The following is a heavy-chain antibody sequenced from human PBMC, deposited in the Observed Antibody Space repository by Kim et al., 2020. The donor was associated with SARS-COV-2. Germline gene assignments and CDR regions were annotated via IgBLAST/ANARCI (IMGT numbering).Heavy chain of an antibody. Sequence: GGSLRLSCAASGFTFSSYGMHWVRQAPGKGLEWVAVISYDGSNKYYADSVKGRFTISRDNSKNTLYLQMNSLRAEDTAVYYCAGGSTGYSSTQGDWFDPWGQGTLVTVSS. V-gene: IGHV3-33*05. CDR3: AGGSTGYSSTQGDWFDP. J-gene: IGHJ5*02. CDR2: ISYDGSNK. CDR1: GFTFSSYG. D-gene: IGHD6-13*01.